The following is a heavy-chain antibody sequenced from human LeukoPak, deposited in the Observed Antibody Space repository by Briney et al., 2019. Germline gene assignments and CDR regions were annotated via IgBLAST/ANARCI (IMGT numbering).Heavy chain of an antibody. V-gene: IGHV1-18*01. CDR2: ISAYNGNT. J-gene: IGHJ4*02. CDR1: GYTFTSYG. D-gene: IGHD6-6*01. Sequence: ASVKVSCKASGYTFTSYGISWVRQAPGQGLEWMGWISAYNGNTNYAQKLQGRVTMTTDTSTSTAYMELRSLRSDDTAVYYCARSSGASSSSLDPSYYFDYWGQGTLVTVSS. CDR3: ARSSGASSSSLDPSYYFDY.